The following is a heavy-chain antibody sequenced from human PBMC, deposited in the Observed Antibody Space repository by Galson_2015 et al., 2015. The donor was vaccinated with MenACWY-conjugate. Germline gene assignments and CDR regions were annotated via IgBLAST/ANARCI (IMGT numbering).Heavy chain of an antibody. V-gene: IGHV4-59*01. CDR3: ASGGTYPRRFLNSIDP. CDR2: MYYSETP. Sequence: ETLSLTCPVSRGSISSYYWRWLRQPPGQGLEWIGYMYYSETPHYNPSLKSRVTISVDTSKNQFSLKLSSVTAADTAVYYCASGGTYPRRFLNSIDPWGQGSLVTVSS. D-gene: IGHD1-26*01. CDR1: RGSISSYY. J-gene: IGHJ5*02.